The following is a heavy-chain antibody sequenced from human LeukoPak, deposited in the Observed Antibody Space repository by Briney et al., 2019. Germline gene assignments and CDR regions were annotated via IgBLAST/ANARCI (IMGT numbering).Heavy chain of an antibody. D-gene: IGHD6-13*01. CDR3: AKDLLGVAAGNY. CDR2: ISGSGGDT. Sequence: GGSLRLPCAASGLTFSSHGMSWVRQGPGKGLEWVSGISGSGGDTYYADSVKGRFTISRDNSKSTLYLQMNSLRAEDTAVYSCAKDLLGVAAGNYWGQGTLVTVSS. CDR1: GLTFSSHG. V-gene: IGHV3-23*01. J-gene: IGHJ4*02.